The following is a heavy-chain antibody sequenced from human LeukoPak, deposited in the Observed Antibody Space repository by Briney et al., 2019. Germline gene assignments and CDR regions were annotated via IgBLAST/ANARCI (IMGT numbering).Heavy chain of an antibody. CDR3: ARKWATGDYNYYMDV. CDR2: ISSSSSYI. D-gene: IGHD1-1*01. V-gene: IGHV3-21*01. Sequence: SGGSLRLSCAASGFTFSSYSMNWVRQAPGKGLEWVSSISSSSSYIYYADSVKGRFTISRDNAKKSLYLQMNSLRAEDTALYYCARKWATGDYNYYMDVWGKGTTVTVSS. J-gene: IGHJ6*03. CDR1: GFTFSSYS.